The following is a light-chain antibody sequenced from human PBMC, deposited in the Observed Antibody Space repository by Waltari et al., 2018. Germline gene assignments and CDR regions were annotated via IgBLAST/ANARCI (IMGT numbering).Light chain of an antibody. V-gene: IGKV4-1*01. CDR1: QSVLYIYNNLNY. Sequence: DIVMTQSPDSLAVSLGERATINCKSSQSVLYIYNNLNYLDWYQHKFGQPPKLLIYWASTRESGVPDRFSGSGSGTDFTLTISNLQAEDVAVYYCQQYYSTPRTFGQGTKVEIK. CDR2: WAS. CDR3: QQYYSTPRT. J-gene: IGKJ1*01.